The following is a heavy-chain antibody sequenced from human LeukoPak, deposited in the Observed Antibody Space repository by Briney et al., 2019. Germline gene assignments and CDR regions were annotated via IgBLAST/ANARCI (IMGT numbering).Heavy chain of an antibody. CDR1: GFTFSSYA. V-gene: IGHV3-23*01. CDR2: ISGSGGST. CDR3: ARAVGPFDY. Sequence: GGSLRLSCAASGFTFSSYAMSWVRQAPGKGLEWVSAISGSGGSTYYADSVRGRFTISRDNSKSTLYLEMSSLRAEDTAVYYCARAVGPFDYWGQGTLVTVSS. J-gene: IGHJ4*02. D-gene: IGHD3-16*01.